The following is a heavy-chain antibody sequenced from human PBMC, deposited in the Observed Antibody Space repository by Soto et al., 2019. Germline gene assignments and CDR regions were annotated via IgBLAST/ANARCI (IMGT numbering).Heavy chain of an antibody. D-gene: IGHD2-8*01. V-gene: IGHV3-48*02. CDR1: GFTYSNYA. Sequence: GSLRLSSAASGFTYSNYAMNWVRQAPEKGLEWVAYISASSSSIYYADSVKGRFTISRDNAKNSLYLQMNRLRDEDTAVYYCTRDFTWSEVYWGQGVQVTVSS. CDR3: TRDFTWSEVY. J-gene: IGHJ4*02. CDR2: ISASSSSI.